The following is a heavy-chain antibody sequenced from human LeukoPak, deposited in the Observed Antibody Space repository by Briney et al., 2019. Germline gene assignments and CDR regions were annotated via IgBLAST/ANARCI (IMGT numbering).Heavy chain of an antibody. CDR1: GSSFTSFW. D-gene: IGHD6-13*01. J-gene: IGHJ4*02. Sequence: GEPLRFSGKGSGSSFTSFWISGGRQLPGKGLEGTGRIDPSDSYTNYSPSFQGHVTISADKSISTAYLQWSSLKASDTAMYYCARLAPVAAIAAANYGGQGTLVTVP. V-gene: IGHV5-10-1*01. CDR3: ARLAPVAAIAAANY. CDR2: IDPSDSYT.